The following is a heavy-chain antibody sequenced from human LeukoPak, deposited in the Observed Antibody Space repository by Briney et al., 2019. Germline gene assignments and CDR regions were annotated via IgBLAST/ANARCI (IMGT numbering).Heavy chain of an antibody. V-gene: IGHV5-51*01. Sequence: GESLKISCKGSGYSFTSYWIGWVRQTPGKGLEWMGIIYPGESDTRYSPSFQGQVTISADKSISTAYLQWSSLKASDTAMYYCASGRRSSSPDFDYWGQGTLVTVSS. CDR3: ASGRRSSSPDFDY. J-gene: IGHJ4*02. CDR1: GYSFTSYW. CDR2: IYPGESDT. D-gene: IGHD6-13*01.